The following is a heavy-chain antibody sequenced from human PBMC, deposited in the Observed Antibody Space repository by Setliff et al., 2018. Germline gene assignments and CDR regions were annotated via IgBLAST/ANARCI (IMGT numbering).Heavy chain of an antibody. Sequence: SETLSLTCAVYGGSFSGYYWSWLRQPPGKGLEWIGEINHSGSTNYNPSLKSRVTISVDTSKNQFSLKLSSVTAVDTAVYYCARGRIQLWKYYFDYWGQGTLVTVPS. CDR1: GGSFSGYY. CDR2: INHSGST. V-gene: IGHV4-34*01. D-gene: IGHD5-18*01. CDR3: ARGRIQLWKYYFDY. J-gene: IGHJ4*02.